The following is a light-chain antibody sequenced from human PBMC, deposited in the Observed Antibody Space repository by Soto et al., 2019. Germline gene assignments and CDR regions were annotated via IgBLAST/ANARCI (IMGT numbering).Light chain of an antibody. J-gene: IGLJ3*02. CDR3: AAWDTSLSGGV. CDR1: SSNIGSDF. Sequence: QAVVTQPPSVSAAPGQKVTISCSGSSSNIGSDFVSWYQQLPGTAPQLLIYEINKRPSGIPDRFSGSKSATSATLGITGLQTGDEADYYCAAWDTSLSGGVFGGGTKLTVL. V-gene: IGLV1-51*02. CDR2: EIN.